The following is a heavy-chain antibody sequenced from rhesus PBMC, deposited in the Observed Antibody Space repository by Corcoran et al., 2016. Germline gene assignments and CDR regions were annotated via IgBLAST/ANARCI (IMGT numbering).Heavy chain of an antibody. CDR3: ARDARWLANYGLDS. D-gene: IGHD6-37*01. V-gene: IGHV4-122*02. J-gene: IGHJ6*01. Sequence: QVQLQESGPGPVKPSETLSLTCAVSGGSIRSGYFYWGWIAQPPGQGLEWVGYITYSGSTSYNPSLKSRVTISRDTSKNQFSLKLSSVTAADTAVYYCARDARWLANYGLDSWGQGVVVTVSS. CDR2: ITYSGST. CDR1: GGSIRSGYFY.